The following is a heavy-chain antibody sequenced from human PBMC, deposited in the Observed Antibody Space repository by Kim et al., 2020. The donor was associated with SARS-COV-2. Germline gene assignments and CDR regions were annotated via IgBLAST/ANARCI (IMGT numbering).Heavy chain of an antibody. CDR1: GFTFKNTS. D-gene: IGHD1-26*01. V-gene: IGHV3-15*01. CDR2: ISSSSGPGSV. CDR3: TTDPRGREWAVNDS. Sequence: GGSLRLSCAASGFTFKNTSMRWVRQAPGKGLEWVSTISSSSGPGSVYYAAPVNGRFTISRDDSNSTLYLQLNSLKAEDAALYYCTTDPRGREWAVNDS. J-gene: IGHJ5*01.